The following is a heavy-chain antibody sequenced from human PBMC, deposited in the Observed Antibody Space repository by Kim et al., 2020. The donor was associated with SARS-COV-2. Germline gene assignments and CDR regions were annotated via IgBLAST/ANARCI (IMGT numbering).Heavy chain of an antibody. CDR2: IYTSGST. CDR3: ARDSVAAALEGGIYYYYYGMDV. D-gene: IGHD6-13*01. J-gene: IGHJ6*02. Sequence: SETLSLTCTVSGGSISSGSYYWSWIRQPAGKGLEWIGRIYTSGSTNYNPSLKSRVTISVDTSKNQFSLKLSSVTAADTAVYYCARDSVAAALEGGIYYYYYGMDVWGQGTTVTVSS. CDR1: GGSISSGSYY. V-gene: IGHV4-61*02.